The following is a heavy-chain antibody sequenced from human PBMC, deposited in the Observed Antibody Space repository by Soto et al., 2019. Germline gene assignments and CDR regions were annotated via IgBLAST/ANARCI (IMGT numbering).Heavy chain of an antibody. J-gene: IGHJ5*02. Sequence: QLQLQESGSGLVKPSQTLSLTCAVSGASISSGGYSWSWIRQPPGKGLEWIGFIYHSGSSYHNPSLKSRVTMSVDRSKTKFSLRLSSVTAADTDVYYCARATKPRGKRRNWFDPWGQGMLVTVSS. CDR1: GASISSGGYS. V-gene: IGHV4-30-2*01. CDR2: IYHSGSS. CDR3: ARATKPRGKRRNWFDP.